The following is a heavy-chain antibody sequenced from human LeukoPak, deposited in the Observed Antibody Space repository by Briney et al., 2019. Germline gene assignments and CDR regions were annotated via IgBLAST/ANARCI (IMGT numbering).Heavy chain of an antibody. V-gene: IGHV4-31*03. CDR2: IYYSGST. CDR3: AGDSYGYAGMFDY. CDR1: GGSISSGGYF. J-gene: IGHJ4*02. Sequence: SQTLSLTCTVSGGSISSGGYFWSWIRQHPGKGLEWIGYIYYSGSTYYNPSLKSRVIISVDTSKNQFSLKLSSVTAADTAVYYCAGDSYGYAGMFDYWGPGTLVTVSS. D-gene: IGHD5-18*01.